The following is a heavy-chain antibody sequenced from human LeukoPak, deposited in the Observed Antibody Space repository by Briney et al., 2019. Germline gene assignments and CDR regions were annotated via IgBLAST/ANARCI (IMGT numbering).Heavy chain of an antibody. Sequence: ASVKVSCKASGYTFTSYAMHWVRQAPGQRLEWMGWINAGNGNTKYSQKFQGRVTITRDTSASTAYMELSSLRSEDTAVYYCARGPGDYDSSGPYSPPFDYWGQGTLVTVSS. CDR1: GYTFTSYA. CDR3: ARGPGDYDSSGPYSPPFDY. J-gene: IGHJ4*02. D-gene: IGHD3-22*01. V-gene: IGHV1-3*01. CDR2: INAGNGNT.